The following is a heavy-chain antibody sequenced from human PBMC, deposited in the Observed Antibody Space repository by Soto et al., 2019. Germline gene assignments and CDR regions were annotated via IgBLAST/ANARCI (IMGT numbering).Heavy chain of an antibody. D-gene: IGHD2-15*01. V-gene: IGHV1-3*01. CDR1: GYTFTSYA. Sequence: ASLKVSCKASGYTFTSYAMHWVRQAPGQRLEWMGWINAGNGNTKYSQKFQGRVTITRDTSASTAYMELSSLRSEDTAVYYCAVGRRGYCSGGSCPYFDYWGQGTLVTVSS. J-gene: IGHJ4*02. CDR3: AVGRRGYCSGGSCPYFDY. CDR2: INAGNGNT.